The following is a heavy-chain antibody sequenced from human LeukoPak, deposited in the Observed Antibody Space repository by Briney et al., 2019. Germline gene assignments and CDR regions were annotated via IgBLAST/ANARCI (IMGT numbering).Heavy chain of an antibody. CDR1: GASLSGHY. J-gene: IGHJ4*02. CDR3: AKGGESSLPFDY. Sequence: PSETLSLTCIVSGASLSGHYWSWIRQPAGKEPEWIGRVHTSRGTNYNSSLKSRLTMSVDTSKNQFSLHLASVTAADTAVYYCAKGGESSLPFDYWGQGTLVTVSS. CDR2: VHTSRGT. V-gene: IGHV4-4*07. D-gene: IGHD3-10*01.